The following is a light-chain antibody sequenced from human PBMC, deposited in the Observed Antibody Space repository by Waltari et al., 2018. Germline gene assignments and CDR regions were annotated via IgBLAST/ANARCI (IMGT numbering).Light chain of an antibody. V-gene: IGKV2-40*01. Sequence: DIVMTQTPLSLPVTPGEPASIPCWSSQTVLNSDDGYTYLDWFVQKPGQSPQLLMYLLGSRAARVPDRFSGAGSGRNFSLTISRVEADDVGVYYCMQRLEFPYTFGRGTRL. J-gene: IGKJ2*01. CDR3: MQRLEFPYT. CDR2: LLG. CDR1: QTVLNSDDGYTY.